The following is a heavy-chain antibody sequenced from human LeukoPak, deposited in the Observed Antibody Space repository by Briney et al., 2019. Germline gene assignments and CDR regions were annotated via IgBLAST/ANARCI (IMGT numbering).Heavy chain of an antibody. CDR2: INPNSGGT. V-gene: IGHV1-2*02. J-gene: IGHJ4*02. CDR3: AKQAEEQWLLIDY. Sequence: ASVKVSCKSSGYTFTGYYMHLVRQAPGRGLDWMGWINPNSGGTNYAQKFQGRVTMTRDTSISTAYMELSRLRSDDTAVYYCAKQAEEQWLLIDYWGQGTLLTVSS. D-gene: IGHD6-19*01. CDR1: GYTFTGYY.